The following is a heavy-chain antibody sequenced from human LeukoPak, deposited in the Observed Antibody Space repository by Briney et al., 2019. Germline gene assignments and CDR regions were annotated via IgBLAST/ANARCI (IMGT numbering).Heavy chain of an antibody. CDR2: IIPIFGTT. Sequence: SVKVSCKVSGYTLTELSMHWVRQAPGKGLEWMGGIIPIFGTTNYAQKFQDRVTITADKSTSTAYMELSSLRSEDTAVYYCARVVGLTGYSSSWYSGYYYYMDVWGKGTTVTVSS. V-gene: IGHV1-69*06. CDR3: ARVVGLTGYSSSWYSGYYYYMDV. D-gene: IGHD6-13*01. J-gene: IGHJ6*03. CDR1: GYTLTELS.